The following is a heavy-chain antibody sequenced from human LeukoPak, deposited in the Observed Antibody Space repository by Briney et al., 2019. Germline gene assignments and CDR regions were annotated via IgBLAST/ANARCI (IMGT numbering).Heavy chain of an antibody. CDR3: AATSVGASINDAFDI. CDR2: IVVGSGNT. J-gene: IGHJ3*02. CDR1: GFTFSSSA. V-gene: IGHV1-58*01. Sequence: SAKVSCKASGFTFSSSAVQWVRQARGQRLEWIGWIVVGSGNTNCPQKFQERVTITRDMSTGTAYMELGSLRSEDTAVYYCAATSVGASINDAFDIWGQGTMVTVSS. D-gene: IGHD1-26*01.